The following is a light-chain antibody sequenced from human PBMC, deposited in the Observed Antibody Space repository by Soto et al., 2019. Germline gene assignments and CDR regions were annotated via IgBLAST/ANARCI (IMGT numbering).Light chain of an antibody. CDR3: RQYNNWPPIT. J-gene: IGKJ5*01. CDR1: QSVSSN. V-gene: IGKV3-15*01. CDR2: GAS. Sequence: IVRTQSPATLSVSPGARATLSCRASQSVSSNLAWYQQKPGQAPRLLIYGASTRATGIPARFSGSGSGTEFTLTISSLQSEDFAVYYCRQYNNWPPITFGQGTRLEIK.